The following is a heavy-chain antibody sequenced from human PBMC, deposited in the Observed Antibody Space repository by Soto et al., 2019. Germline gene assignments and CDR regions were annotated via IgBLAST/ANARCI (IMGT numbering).Heavy chain of an antibody. CDR3: ARGRYGDY. Sequence: QVHLVQSGAEVKKPGASVKVSCKASGYTFTSYGITWVRQAPGQGREWMGWISAHNGNTDYAQKLQGRVIVTRDSSTSPAYMELRSLRSDDTAVYYCARGRYGDYWGQGARVTVSS. D-gene: IGHD1-1*01. V-gene: IGHV1-18*01. CDR1: GYTFTSYG. CDR2: ISAHNGNT. J-gene: IGHJ4*02.